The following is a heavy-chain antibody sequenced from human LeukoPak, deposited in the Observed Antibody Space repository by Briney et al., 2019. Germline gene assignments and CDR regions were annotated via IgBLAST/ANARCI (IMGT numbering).Heavy chain of an antibody. D-gene: IGHD6-6*01. CDR1: GGSFSGYY. J-gene: IGHJ4*02. CDR3: ARFRIAARRVFASFDY. V-gene: IGHV4-34*01. CDR2: INHSGST. Sequence: KPSETLSLTCAVYGGSFSGYYWSWIRQPPGKGLEWIGEINHSGSTNYNPSLKSRVTISVDTSKNQFSLKLSSVTAADTAVYYCARFRIAARRVFASFDYWGQGTLVTVSS.